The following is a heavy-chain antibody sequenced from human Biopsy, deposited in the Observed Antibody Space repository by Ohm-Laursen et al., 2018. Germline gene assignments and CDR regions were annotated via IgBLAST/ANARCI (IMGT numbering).Heavy chain of an antibody. CDR1: GGAFTNYA. J-gene: IGHJ6*02. CDR2: IITVSETA. D-gene: IGHD6-19*01. CDR3: VAYPSSGFFENNDDFAMDV. Sequence: SSVKVSCNASGGAFTNYAINWVRQAPGHGLEWMGGIITVSETAGYAVRLQGRVTITADVTTTTAYMDLSGLRSEDTAVYYCVAYPSSGFFENNDDFAMDVWGQGTTVIVSS. V-gene: IGHV1-69*01.